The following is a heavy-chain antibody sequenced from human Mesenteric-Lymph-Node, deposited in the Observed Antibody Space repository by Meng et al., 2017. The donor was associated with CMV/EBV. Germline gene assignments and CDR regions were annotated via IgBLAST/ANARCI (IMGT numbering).Heavy chain of an antibody. CDR1: GFTFSSYA. J-gene: IGHJ4*02. D-gene: IGHD2-2*02. CDR3: AKDSIVVVPAAIEYY. Sequence: GESLKISCAASGFTFSSYAMHWVRQAPGKGLEWVAVISYDGSNKYYADSVKGRFTISRDNSKNTLYLQMNSLRAEDTAVYYCAKDSIVVVPAAIEYYWGQGTLVTVSS. CDR2: ISYDGSNK. V-gene: IGHV3-30-3*01.